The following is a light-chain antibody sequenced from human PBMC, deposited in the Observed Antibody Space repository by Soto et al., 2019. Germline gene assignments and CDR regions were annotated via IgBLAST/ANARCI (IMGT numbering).Light chain of an antibody. CDR1: QSISRSY. J-gene: IGKJ1*01. V-gene: IGKV3-20*01. CDR2: GAS. Sequence: EIVLTQSPGTLSLFPGERATLSCRASQSISRSYLAWYQQKPGQAPRLLIHGASNRATGIPDRFSGAGSGTDFTLTISRLEPEDFAVYYCHQYGSAPAWTFGQGTKVEIK. CDR3: HQYGSAPAWT.